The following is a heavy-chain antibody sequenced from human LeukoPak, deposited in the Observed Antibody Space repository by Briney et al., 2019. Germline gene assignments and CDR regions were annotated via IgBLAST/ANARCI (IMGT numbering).Heavy chain of an antibody. CDR1: GGTFSSYA. J-gene: IGHJ4*02. CDR3: ARGYGSGSYYKRRFTDY. Sequence: GASVKVSCKASGGTFSSYAISWVRQAPGQGLEWMGGIIPIFGTANYAQKFQGRVTITADESTSTAYMELSSLRSEDTAVYYCARGYGSGSYYKRRFTDYWGQGTLVTVSS. CDR2: IIPIFGTA. D-gene: IGHD3-10*01. V-gene: IGHV1-69*13.